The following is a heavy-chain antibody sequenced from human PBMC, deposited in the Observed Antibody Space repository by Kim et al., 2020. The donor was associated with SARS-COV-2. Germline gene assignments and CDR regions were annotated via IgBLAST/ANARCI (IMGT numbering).Heavy chain of an antibody. CDR3: ARGAFGDLSAYYFDL. Sequence: ADAVRGRFTIARDQAKNACYLQMRSLSAEDAALYYCARGAFGDLSAYYFDLWGQGTLVTVSS. D-gene: IGHD3-10*01. V-gene: IGHV3-11*01. J-gene: IGHJ4*02.